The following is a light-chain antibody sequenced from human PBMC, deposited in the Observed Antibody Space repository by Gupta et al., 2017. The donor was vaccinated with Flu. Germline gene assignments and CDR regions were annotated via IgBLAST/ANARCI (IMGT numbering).Light chain of an antibody. J-gene: IGKJ2*01. V-gene: IGKV2-30*01. CDR2: RVS. Sequence: DVVLTHSPLSLPVTLGQLASISCWSSQSLVDTDGNTYLNWYQQRPGQSPRRLIYRVSNRDSGVPDRFSGSGSGTDFTLKISRVEAEDVAVYYCMQGTHRMHTFGQGTKLEIK. CDR3: MQGTHRMHT. CDR1: QSLVDTDGNTY.